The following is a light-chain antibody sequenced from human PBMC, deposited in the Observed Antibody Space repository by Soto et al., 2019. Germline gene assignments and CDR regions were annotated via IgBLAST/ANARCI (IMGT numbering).Light chain of an antibody. CDR1: SSDVGGYDY. CDR3: SSYTTSSTPVV. CDR2: DVS. V-gene: IGLV2-14*01. J-gene: IGLJ2*01. Sequence: QSVLTQPASVSGSPGQSITISCTGTSSDVGGYDYVSWYQQHPGKAPKLMIYDVSNRPSGVSNRFSGSKSGNTASLTISGRQAEDEVDYYCSSYTTSSTPVVFGGGTKLTVL.